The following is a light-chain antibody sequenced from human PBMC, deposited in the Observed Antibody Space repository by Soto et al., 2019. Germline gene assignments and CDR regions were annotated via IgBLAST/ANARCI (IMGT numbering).Light chain of an antibody. CDR2: QAS. J-gene: IGKJ2*01. V-gene: IGKV1-5*03. CDR3: QHYNDYSYT. CDR1: QSVSGW. Sequence: DIQMTQSPSTLSASVGDRVAITCRASQSVSGWLAWYQQKPGKVPKLLIYQASTLEDGVPSRFSGRGSGTECTLTISSLQPDDSATYYCQHYNDYSYTFGPGTNLEIK.